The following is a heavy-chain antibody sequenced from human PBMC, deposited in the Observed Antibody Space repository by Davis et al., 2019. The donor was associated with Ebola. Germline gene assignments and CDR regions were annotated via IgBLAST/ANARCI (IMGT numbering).Heavy chain of an antibody. CDR2: IKQDGSEK. CDR3: ARDRAAVVTPDAFDV. V-gene: IGHV3-7*01. J-gene: IGHJ3*01. CDR1: GFTFSSYW. Sequence: GESLKTPCAAPGFTFSSYWMSWVRQAPGKGLEWVANIKQDGSEKYYVDSVKGRFTISRDNAKNSLYLQMNSLRAEDTAVYYCARDRAAVVTPDAFDVWGQGTMVTVSS. D-gene: IGHD4-23*01.